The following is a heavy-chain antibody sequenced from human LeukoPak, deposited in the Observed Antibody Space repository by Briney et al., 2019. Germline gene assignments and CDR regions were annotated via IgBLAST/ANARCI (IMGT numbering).Heavy chain of an antibody. Sequence: PSETLSLTCAVSGGSISSYYWSWIRQPPGKGLEWIGYIYYSGSTNYNPSLKSRVTISVDTSKNQFSLKLSSVTAADTAVYYCAREAAYGSGDYNWFDPWGQGTLVTVSS. J-gene: IGHJ5*02. CDR2: IYYSGST. V-gene: IGHV4-59*01. D-gene: IGHD3-10*01. CDR3: AREAAYGSGDYNWFDP. CDR1: GGSISSYY.